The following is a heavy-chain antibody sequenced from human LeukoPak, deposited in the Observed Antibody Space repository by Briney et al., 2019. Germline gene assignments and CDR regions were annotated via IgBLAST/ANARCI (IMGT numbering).Heavy chain of an antibody. CDR3: TTRLNRYFDY. J-gene: IGHJ4*02. Sequence: PGGSLRLSCAASGFTFSNAWMSWVRQAPGKGLEWVGRIKSKTDGETTDYAAPVKGRFTISRDDSKNTLYLQMNSLKTEDTAVYYCTTRLNRYFDYWGQGTLVTVSS. CDR1: GFTFSNAW. CDR2: IKSKTDGETT. V-gene: IGHV3-15*01. D-gene: IGHD2-21*02.